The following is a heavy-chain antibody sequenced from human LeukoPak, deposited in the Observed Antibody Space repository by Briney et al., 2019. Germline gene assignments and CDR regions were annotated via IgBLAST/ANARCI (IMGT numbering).Heavy chain of an antibody. CDR1: GGSISTYY. D-gene: IGHD6-13*01. CDR3: ARNIAANAFDI. J-gene: IGHJ3*02. Sequence: PSETLSLTCTVSGGSISTYYWNWIRQPPGKGLEWIGYIHYSGSTNFTPSLKSRVTISVDTSNNQFSLKLSSVTAADTAVYYCARNIAANAFDIWGQGTRGIVSS. CDR2: IHYSGST. V-gene: IGHV4-59*08.